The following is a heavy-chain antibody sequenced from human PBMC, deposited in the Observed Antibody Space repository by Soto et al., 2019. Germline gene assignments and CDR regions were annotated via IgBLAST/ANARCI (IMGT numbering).Heavy chain of an antibody. J-gene: IGHJ4*02. CDR2: FDPEDGET. D-gene: IGHD3-22*01. V-gene: IGHV1-24*01. CDR3: ATAPLYYYDSSGYYDFDY. CDR1: GYTLTELS. Sequence: ASVKVSCKVSGYTLTELSMHWVRQAPGKGLEWMGGFDPEDGETIYAQKFQGRVTMTEDTSTDTAYMELSSLRSEDTAVYYCATAPLYYYDSSGYYDFDYWGQGTLVTVSS.